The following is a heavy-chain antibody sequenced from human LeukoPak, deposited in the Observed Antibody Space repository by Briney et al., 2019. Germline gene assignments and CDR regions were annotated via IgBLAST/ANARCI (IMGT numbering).Heavy chain of an antibody. CDR2: ISGSGGST. Sequence: GGSLRLSCAASGITFSSYAMTWVRQAPGKGLEWVSAISGSGGSTHYADSVKGRFTISRDNSKNTLYLQMNSLRADDTAVYYCAKGMVRGPSFYDYYGMDVWGQGTTVTVSS. D-gene: IGHD3-10*01. V-gene: IGHV3-23*01. CDR1: GITFSSYA. CDR3: AKGMVRGPSFYDYYGMDV. J-gene: IGHJ6*02.